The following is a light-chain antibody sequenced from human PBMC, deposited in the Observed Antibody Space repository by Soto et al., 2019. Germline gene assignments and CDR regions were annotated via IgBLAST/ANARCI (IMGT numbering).Light chain of an antibody. CDR1: SSDVGGYIL. V-gene: IGLV2-23*01. CDR2: EGR. J-gene: IGLJ2*01. Sequence: QSALTQPASVSGSPGQSITISCTGTSSDVGGYILVSWYQLHPDKAPKLMIYEGRKRPSGVSNRFSGSKSGNTASLTISGLQPEDEAHYYCCSYVGSDTYVIFGGGTKLTVI. CDR3: CSYVGSDTYVI.